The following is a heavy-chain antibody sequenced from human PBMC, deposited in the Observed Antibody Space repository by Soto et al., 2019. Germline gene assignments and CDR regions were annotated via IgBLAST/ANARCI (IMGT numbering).Heavy chain of an antibody. CDR1: GFTFSSCT. CDR2: ISPSTSHI. V-gene: IGHV3-21*01. D-gene: IGHD2-15*01. Sequence: EVHLVESGGGLVKPGGSLRLSCAVSGFTFSSCTMNLVRQAPGKGLEWVSSISPSTSHIYYADSVKGRFTISRDNAKNSLFLQMNSLIAEDTAVYYCSGCSGGACHQNYGMDVWGQGTKVTVSS. CDR3: SGCSGGACHQNYGMDV. J-gene: IGHJ6*02.